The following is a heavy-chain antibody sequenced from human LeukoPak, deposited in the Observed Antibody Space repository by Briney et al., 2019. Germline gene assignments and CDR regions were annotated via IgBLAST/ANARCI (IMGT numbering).Heavy chain of an antibody. D-gene: IGHD3-10*01. Sequence: PSGTLSLTCAVSGGSISSSNWWSWVGKPPGKGLEWIGEIYHSGSTNYNPSLKSRVTISVDKSKNQFSLKLSSVTAADTAVYYCVSRYLIRGIWYFDYWGQGTLVTVSS. V-gene: IGHV4-4*02. CDR1: GGSISSSNW. J-gene: IGHJ4*02. CDR3: VSRYLIRGIWYFDY. CDR2: IYHSGST.